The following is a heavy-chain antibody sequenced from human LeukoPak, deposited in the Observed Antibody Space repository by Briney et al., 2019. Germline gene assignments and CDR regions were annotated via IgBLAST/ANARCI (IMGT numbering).Heavy chain of an antibody. CDR1: GGSFSGYY. Sequence: SETLSLTCAVYGGSFSGYYWSWIRQPPGKGLEWIGEINHSGSTNYNPSLKSRVTISVDTSKNQFSLKLSSVPAADTAVYYCARGPRRYGSGSYYNYWGQGTLVTVSS. D-gene: IGHD3-10*01. J-gene: IGHJ4*02. CDR2: INHSGST. V-gene: IGHV4-34*01. CDR3: ARGPRRYGSGSYYNY.